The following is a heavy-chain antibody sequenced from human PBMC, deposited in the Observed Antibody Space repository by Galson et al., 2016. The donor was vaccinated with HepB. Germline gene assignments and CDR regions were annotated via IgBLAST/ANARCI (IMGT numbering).Heavy chain of an antibody. Sequence: QSGAEVKKPGESLKISCQGSGYNFNIFWIAWVRQKPGKGLEWMGIIYPDDSDAKYSPSFEGRVTFSADKSINTVYLQWSSLEASDNAIYYCARQGSEDYAGTGLGRWGQGTLVTVS. CDR1: GYNFNIFW. V-gene: IGHV5-51*01. D-gene: IGHD1-1*01. CDR3: ARQGSEDYAGTGLGR. CDR2: IYPDDSDA. J-gene: IGHJ4*02.